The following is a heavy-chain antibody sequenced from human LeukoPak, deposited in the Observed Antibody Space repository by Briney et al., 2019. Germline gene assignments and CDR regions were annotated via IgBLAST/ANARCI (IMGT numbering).Heavy chain of an antibody. CDR2: IYYSGST. CDR3: ARLPSRDNWDRGYYYYGMDV. D-gene: IGHD1-20*01. Sequence: SSETLSLTCTVSGGSISSYYMSWIRQLPGKGMEWFGNIYYSGSTNYNPSLKSRVTISVVTSKNQFSRKLSSVTAADTAVYYCARLPSRDNWDRGYYYYGMDVWGQGTTVTVSS. V-gene: IGHV4-59*08. CDR1: GGSISSYY. J-gene: IGHJ6*02.